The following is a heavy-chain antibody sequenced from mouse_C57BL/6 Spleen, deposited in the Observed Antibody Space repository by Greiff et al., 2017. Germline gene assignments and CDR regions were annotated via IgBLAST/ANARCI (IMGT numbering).Heavy chain of an antibody. CDR2: ISSGGSYT. J-gene: IGHJ4*01. V-gene: IGHV5-6*01. D-gene: IGHD2-3*01. CDR3: ARHVYDGPYYYAMDY. CDR1: GFTFSSYG. Sequence: EVQVVESGGDLVKPGGSLKLSCAASGFTFSSYGMSWVRQTPDKRLEWVATISSGGSYTYYPDSVKGRFTISRDNAKNTLYLQMSSLKSEDTAMYYCARHVYDGPYYYAMDYWGQGTSVTVSS.